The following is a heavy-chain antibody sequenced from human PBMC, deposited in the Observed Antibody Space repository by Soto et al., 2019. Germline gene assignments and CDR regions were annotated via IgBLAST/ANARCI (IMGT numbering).Heavy chain of an antibody. CDR2: ISNDGTDQ. V-gene: IGHV3-30*03. CDR3: ARGCSGGSNCFYFDF. CDR1: GFTFGNFG. Sequence: QVQLVESGGGVVQPGRSLRLSCAASGFTFGNFGIHWVRQAPGKGLEWVADISNDGTDQYYADSVKGRFTISRYNSKNSLYLQMTSLRAEDTAVYYCARGCSGGSNCFYFDFWGQGIRVTVSS. D-gene: IGHD2-15*01. J-gene: IGHJ4*02.